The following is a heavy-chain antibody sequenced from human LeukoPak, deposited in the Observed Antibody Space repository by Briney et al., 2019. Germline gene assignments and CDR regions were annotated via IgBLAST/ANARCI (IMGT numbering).Heavy chain of an antibody. J-gene: IGHJ6*03. D-gene: IGHD2-2*02. V-gene: IGHV1-18*04. Sequence: ASVKVSCKASGYSFIGYYIHWVRQAPGQGLEWMGWISAYNGNTNYAQKLQGRVTMTTDTSTSTAYMELRSLRSDDTAVYYCARAISSSYYYYMDVWGKGTTVTVSS. CDR2: ISAYNGNT. CDR3: ARAISSSYYYYMDV. CDR1: GYSFIGYY.